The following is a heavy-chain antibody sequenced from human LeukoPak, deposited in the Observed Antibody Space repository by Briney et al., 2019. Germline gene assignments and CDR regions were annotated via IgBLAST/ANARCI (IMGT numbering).Heavy chain of an antibody. V-gene: IGHV4-59*01. CDR1: GGSISSYY. J-gene: IGHJ5*02. D-gene: IGHD2-21*01. CDR2: IYYSGST. Sequence: PSETLSLTCTVSGGSISSYYWSWIRQPPGKGLEWMGYIYYSGSTNYNPSLKSRVTISVDTSKNQFSLKLNSVTAADTAVYYCARGTIIVVVSEGWFDPWGQGTLVTVSS. CDR3: ARGTIIVVVSEGWFDP.